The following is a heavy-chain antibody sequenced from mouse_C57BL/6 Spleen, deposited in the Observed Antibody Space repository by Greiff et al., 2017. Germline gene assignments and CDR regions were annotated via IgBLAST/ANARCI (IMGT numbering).Heavy chain of an antibody. CDR3: ASHYGRDY. D-gene: IGHD1-1*01. CDR1: GYTFTSYW. CDR2: IDPSDSYT. V-gene: IGHV1-50*01. J-gene: IGHJ2*01. Sequence: VQLQQPGAELVKPGASVKLSCKASGYTFTSYWMQWVKQRPGQGLEWIGEIDPSDSYTNYNQKFKGKATLTVDTSSSTAYMQLSSLTSEDSAVYYCASHYGRDYWGQGTTLTVAS.